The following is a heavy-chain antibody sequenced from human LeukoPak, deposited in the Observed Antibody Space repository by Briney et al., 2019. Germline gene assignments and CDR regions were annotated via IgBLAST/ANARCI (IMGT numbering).Heavy chain of an antibody. J-gene: IGHJ4*02. CDR3: ARDPRWYGDASYYFDY. D-gene: IGHD3-16*01. CDR1: GFTFSSYD. V-gene: IGHV3-21*01. Sequence: GGSLRLSCAASGFTFSSYDMHWVRQAPGKGLEWVSSISSSSSYIYYADSVKGRFTISRDNAKNSLYLQMNSLRAEDTAVYYCARDPRWYGDASYYFDYWGQGTLVTVSS. CDR2: ISSSSSYI.